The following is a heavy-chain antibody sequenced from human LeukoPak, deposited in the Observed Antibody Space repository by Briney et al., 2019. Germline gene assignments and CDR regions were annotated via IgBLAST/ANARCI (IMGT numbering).Heavy chain of an antibody. V-gene: IGHV3-20*04. CDR1: GFTFDDYG. CDR3: ARDSSVVSSGYYYY. Sequence: SGGSLRLSCAASGFTFDDYGMSWVRQAPGKGLEWVSGINWNGGSTGYADSVKGRFTISRDNAKNSLYLQMNSLRAEDTALYYCARDSSVVSSGYYYYWGQGTLVTVSS. CDR2: INWNGGST. J-gene: IGHJ4*02. D-gene: IGHD3-22*01.